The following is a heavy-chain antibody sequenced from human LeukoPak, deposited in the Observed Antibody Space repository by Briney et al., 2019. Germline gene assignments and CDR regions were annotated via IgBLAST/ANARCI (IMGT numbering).Heavy chain of an antibody. D-gene: IGHD3-3*01. J-gene: IGHJ3*02. Sequence: GGSLRLSCAASGFTFSDYSMNWVRQAPGKGLEWVSYISSSSSTIYYADSVKGRFTISRDNAKNSLYLQMNSLRAEDTAVYYCASDMRFLEWLSGDDALDIWGQGTMVTVSS. V-gene: IGHV3-48*01. CDR2: ISSSSSTI. CDR1: GFTFSDYS. CDR3: ASDMRFLEWLSGDDALDI.